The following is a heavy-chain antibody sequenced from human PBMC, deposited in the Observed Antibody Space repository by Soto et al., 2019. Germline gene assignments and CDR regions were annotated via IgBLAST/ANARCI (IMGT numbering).Heavy chain of an antibody. V-gene: IGHV3-15*01. Sequence: PGESLRLSCGASGFTFSDAWMSWVRQAPGEGLDWVGRIKSKSDGGTTEYAAPVRGRFSISRDDSKNTLYLQMNSLKTEDTAVYYCTTDLWRIAVVVGSTGYFNPWGQGTPVTVSS. CDR3: TTDLWRIAVVVGSTGYFNP. CDR1: GFTFSDAW. D-gene: IGHD2-15*01. J-gene: IGHJ5*02. CDR2: IKSKSDGGTT.